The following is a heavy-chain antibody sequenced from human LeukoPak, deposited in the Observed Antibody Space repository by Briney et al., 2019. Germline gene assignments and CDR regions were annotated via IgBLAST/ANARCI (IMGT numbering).Heavy chain of an antibody. Sequence: GGSLRLSCAASGFTFDDYGMSWVRQAPGRGLEWVSGINWNGGSTGYADSVKGRFTISRDSAKNSLYLQMNSLRAEDTAVYYCARTDDSSSYYMDVWGKGATVTVSS. J-gene: IGHJ6*03. D-gene: IGHD6-6*01. CDR2: INWNGGST. V-gene: IGHV3-20*04. CDR3: ARTDDSSSYYMDV. CDR1: GFTFDDYG.